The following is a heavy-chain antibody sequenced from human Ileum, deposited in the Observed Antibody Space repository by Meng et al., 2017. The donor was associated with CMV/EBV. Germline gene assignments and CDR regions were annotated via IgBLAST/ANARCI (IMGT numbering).Heavy chain of an antibody. CDR1: GFTFSRYT. Sequence: GGSLRLSCAASGFTFSRYTITWVRQAPGKGLEWVSDISAEGTRTYYADSVKGRFTISRDNSENTVDLQMNSLRVDDKGVYYCVRGGFGVVTDYWGQGALVTVSS. J-gene: IGHJ4*02. V-gene: IGHV3-23*01. CDR3: VRGGFGVVTDY. CDR2: ISAEGTRT. D-gene: IGHD3-3*01.